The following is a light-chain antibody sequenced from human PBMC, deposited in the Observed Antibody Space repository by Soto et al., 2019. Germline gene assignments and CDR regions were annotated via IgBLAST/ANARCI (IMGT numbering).Light chain of an antibody. CDR2: GAS. CDR3: QQSNDAPPT. Sequence: DIQMTQSPSTLSASAGDRVTITCRASQTINNYLNWYQQKPGKAPKCLIYGASSLQSGVSSRFSGRGSGTDYTLTISSLQPEDFATYYCQQSNDAPPTFGGGTTVDNK. CDR1: QTINNY. J-gene: IGKJ4*01. V-gene: IGKV1-39*01.